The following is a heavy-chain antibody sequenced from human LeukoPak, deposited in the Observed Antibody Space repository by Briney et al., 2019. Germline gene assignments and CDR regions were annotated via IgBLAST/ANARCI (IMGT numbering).Heavy chain of an antibody. V-gene: IGHV4-4*07. J-gene: IGHJ6*02. CDR2: IYTSGST. D-gene: IGHD3-3*01. CDR3: AKNLFWSGYYTGSQKDYYYYGMDV. Sequence: SETLSLTCTVSGGSISSYYWSWIRQPAGKGLEWIGRIYTSGSTNYNPSLKSRVTMSVDTSKNQFSLKLSSVTAADTAVYYCAKNLFWSGYYTGSQKDYYYYGMDVWGQGTTVTVSS. CDR1: GGSISSYY.